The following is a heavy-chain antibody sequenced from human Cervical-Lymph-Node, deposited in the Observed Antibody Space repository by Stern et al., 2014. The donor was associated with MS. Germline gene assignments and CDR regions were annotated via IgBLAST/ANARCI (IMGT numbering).Heavy chain of an antibody. D-gene: IGHD5-12*01. CDR2: IFPRDSNT. CDR3: ARSPATPSGYDRFDY. Sequence: VQLVESGAEVKKPGESLKISCEASGYLFDDYWIGWVRQMSGRGLELVAIIFPRDSNTRYSPSVQGPVTISADKSISTAYLQWSSLKPSDPAMYYCARSPATPSGYDRFDYWGQGALVTVSS. V-gene: IGHV5-51*03. CDR1: GYLFDDYW. J-gene: IGHJ4*02.